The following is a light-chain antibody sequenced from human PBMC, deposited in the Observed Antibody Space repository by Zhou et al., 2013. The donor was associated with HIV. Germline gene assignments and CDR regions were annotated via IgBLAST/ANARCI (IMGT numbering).Light chain of an antibody. Sequence: EIVLTQSPATLSLFPGERATLSCRASQSVNSYLAWYQQKPGQIPRLLIYATSNRATGIPDRFSGSGSGTDFTLTISRLEPEDFAVYYCHQYGSSPWTFGQGTKVEIK. CDR3: HQYGSSPWT. J-gene: IGKJ1*01. CDR1: QSVNSY. CDR2: ATS. V-gene: IGKV3-20*01.